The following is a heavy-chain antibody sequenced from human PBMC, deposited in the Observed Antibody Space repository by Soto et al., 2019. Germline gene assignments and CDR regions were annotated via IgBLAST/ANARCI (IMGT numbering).Heavy chain of an antibody. CDR1: GCTFSSYA. D-gene: IGHD5-18*01. Sequence: QVQLVQSGAEVKKPGSSVKVSCKASGCTFSSYAISWVRQAPGQGLEWMGGIIPIFGTANYAQKFQGRVTITADESTSTAYMELSSLRSEDTAVYYCARMTAMAPAKKYGMDVWGQGTTVTVSS. CDR2: IIPIFGTA. J-gene: IGHJ6*02. CDR3: ARMTAMAPAKKYGMDV. V-gene: IGHV1-69*01.